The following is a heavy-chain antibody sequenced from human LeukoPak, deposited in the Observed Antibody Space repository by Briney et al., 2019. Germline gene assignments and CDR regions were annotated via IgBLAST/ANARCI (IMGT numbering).Heavy chain of an antibody. J-gene: IGHJ2*01. CDR3: AREYDSSGYSYLYFDL. CDR2: IYTSEST. Sequence: PSETLSLTCTVSGGSISGARYYWNWIRQPAGKGLEWIGRIYTSESTNYNPSLKSRVTISADTSKNQFSLKLSSVTAADTAVYYCAREYDSSGYSYLYFDLWGRGTLVTVSS. D-gene: IGHD3-22*01. V-gene: IGHV4-61*02. CDR1: GGSISGARYY.